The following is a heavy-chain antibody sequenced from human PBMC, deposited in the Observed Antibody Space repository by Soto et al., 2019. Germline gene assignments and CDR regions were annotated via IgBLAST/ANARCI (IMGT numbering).Heavy chain of an antibody. CDR3: ARGGYDSSGYYLGYYGMDV. CDR2: INPNSGGT. J-gene: IGHJ6*02. D-gene: IGHD3-22*01. Sequence: AALVNGSCKASGYRITGYLMRWVRQAPGKGLEWMGWINPNSGGTNYAQKLQGWVTMTRDTSISTAYMELSRLRSDDTAVYYCARGGYDSSGYYLGYYGMDVWGQGTTVTVSS. CDR1: GYRITGYL. V-gene: IGHV1-2*04.